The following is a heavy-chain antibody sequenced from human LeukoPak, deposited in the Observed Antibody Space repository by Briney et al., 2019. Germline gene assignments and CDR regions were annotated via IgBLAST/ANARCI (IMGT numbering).Heavy chain of an antibody. Sequence: GGSLRLSCTASRSTFNKYWMHWVRQAPGKGLVWVSRINIGGSSISYADSVKGRFTISRDNAKSTLYLQMNSLRAEDTAVYYCARVPAAGTQLDDWGQGTLVTVSS. J-gene: IGHJ4*02. CDR3: ARVPAAGTQLDD. D-gene: IGHD6-13*01. V-gene: IGHV3-74*01. CDR1: RSTFNKYW. CDR2: INIGGSSI.